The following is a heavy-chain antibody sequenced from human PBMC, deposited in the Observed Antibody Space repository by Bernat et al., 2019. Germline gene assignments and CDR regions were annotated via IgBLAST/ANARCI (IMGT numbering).Heavy chain of an antibody. D-gene: IGHD6-13*01. Sequence: EVQLVESGGGLVQPGRSLRLSCAASGFTFDDYAMHWVRQAPGKGLEWVPGISWNSGSIGYADSVKGRFTISRDNAKNSLYLQMNSLRAEDTALYYCAKEAAAGTDHYYYYGMDVWGQETTVTVSS. J-gene: IGHJ6*02. V-gene: IGHV3-9*01. CDR3: AKEAAAGTDHYYYYGMDV. CDR1: GFTFDDYA. CDR2: ISWNSGSI.